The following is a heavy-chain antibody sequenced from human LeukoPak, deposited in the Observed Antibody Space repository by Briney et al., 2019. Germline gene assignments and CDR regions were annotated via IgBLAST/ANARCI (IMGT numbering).Heavy chain of an antibody. V-gene: IGHV3-23*01. D-gene: IGHD2-15*01. CDR1: GFTFTVYA. CDR3: AKATTTQRYGRLDY. J-gene: IGHJ4*02. CDR2: FGGSGVGI. Sequence: GGSLRLSCTVSGFTFTVYAMSWVRQAPGKGLEWVSSFGGSGVGIYYADSVKGRFTTSRDDSKNTLFLHMNDLRADDTAVYYCAKATTTQRYGRLDYWGQGTLVTVSS.